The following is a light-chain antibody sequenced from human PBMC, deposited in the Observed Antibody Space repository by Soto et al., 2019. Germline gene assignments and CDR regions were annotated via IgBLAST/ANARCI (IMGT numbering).Light chain of an antibody. Sequence: QSVLTQPASVSGSPGQSIAISCTGTSSDVGSYNSVSWYQQHPGKAPKLMIYEGSKRPSGVSARFSGSKSGNTASLTISGLQAEDEADYYCCSYAGNPYVFGTGTKVT. CDR2: EGS. J-gene: IGLJ1*01. CDR3: CSYAGNPYV. V-gene: IGLV2-23*01. CDR1: SSDVGSYNS.